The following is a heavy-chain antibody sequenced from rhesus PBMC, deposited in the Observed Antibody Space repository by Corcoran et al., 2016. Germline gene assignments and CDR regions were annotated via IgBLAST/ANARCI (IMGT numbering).Heavy chain of an antibody. CDR1: GGSISGYY. CDR3: ARRYYKFWSGYLEYFEF. D-gene: IGHD3-3*01. CDR2: LGGSSGSP. V-gene: IGHV4-165*02. Sequence: QVQLQESGPGLVKPSETLSLTCAVSGGSISGYYWNWIRQPPGKGLEWIGYLGGSSGSPYYNPSLKSRGTISTDTSKNQFSLKLSSMTAADTAVYYCARRYYKFWSGYLEYFEFWGQGALVTVSS. J-gene: IGHJ1*01.